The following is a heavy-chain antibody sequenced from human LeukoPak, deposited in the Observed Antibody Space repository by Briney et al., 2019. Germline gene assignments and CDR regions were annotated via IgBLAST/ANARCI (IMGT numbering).Heavy chain of an antibody. CDR3: AREKTAEYQLLSRAIDY. D-gene: IGHD2-2*01. CDR1: GYTFTSYY. CDR2: INPSGGST. Sequence: ASVKVSCKASGYTFTSYYMHWVRQAPGQGLEWMGIINPSGGSTSYAQKFQGRVTMTRGMSTSTVYMELSSLRSEDTAVYYCAREKTAEYQLLSRAIDYWGQGTLVTVSS. V-gene: IGHV1-46*01. J-gene: IGHJ4*02.